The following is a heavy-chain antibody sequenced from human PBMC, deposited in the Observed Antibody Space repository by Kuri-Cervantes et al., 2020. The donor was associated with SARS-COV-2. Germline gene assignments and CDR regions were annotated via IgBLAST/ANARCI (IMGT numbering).Heavy chain of an antibody. V-gene: IGHV4-38-2*01. D-gene: IGHD2-2*01. CDR1: GYSISSGYY. Sequence: ESLKISCAVSGYSISSGYYWGWIRQPPGKGLEWIGSIYHSGSTYYNPYLKSRVTISVDTSKNQFSLKLSSVTAADTAVYYCARGRRVVPAAMHYYYYMDVWGKGTTVTVSS. CDR2: IYHSGST. J-gene: IGHJ6*03. CDR3: ARGRRVVPAAMHYYYYMDV.